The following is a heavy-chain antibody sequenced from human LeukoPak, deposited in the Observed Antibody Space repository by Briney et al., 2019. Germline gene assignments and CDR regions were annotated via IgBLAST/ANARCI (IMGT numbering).Heavy chain of an antibody. D-gene: IGHD3-10*01. V-gene: IGHV4-34*01. Sequence: SETLSLTCAVYGGSFSGYYWSWIRQPPGKGLEWIGEINHSGSTNYNPSLKSRVTISVDTSKNQFSLKLSSVTAADTAVYYCARHSYYYGSGSYYPFDYWGQGTLVTVSS. CDR3: ARHSYYYGSGSYYPFDY. CDR2: INHSGST. J-gene: IGHJ4*02. CDR1: GGSFSGYY.